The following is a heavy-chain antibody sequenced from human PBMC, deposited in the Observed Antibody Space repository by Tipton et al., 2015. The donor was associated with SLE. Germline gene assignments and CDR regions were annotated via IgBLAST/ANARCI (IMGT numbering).Heavy chain of an antibody. V-gene: IGHV4-59*01. CDR3: ARLVSWPYYFDY. D-gene: IGHD6-13*01. CDR1: GGSIRSYY. Sequence: TLSLTCTVSGGSIRSYYWSWIRQPPGKGLEWIGYIYYSGSINYNTSLKSRVTISLDTSKNQFSLKLTSVTAADTAVYYCARLVSWPYYFDYWGQGTLVTVSS. CDR2: IYYSGSI. J-gene: IGHJ4*02.